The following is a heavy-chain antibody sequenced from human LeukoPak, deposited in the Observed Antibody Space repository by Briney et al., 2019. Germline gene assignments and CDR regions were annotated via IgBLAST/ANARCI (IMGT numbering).Heavy chain of an antibody. Sequence: GESLKISCKGSGYSFTSYWIGWVRQMPGKGLEWMGIIYPGDSDTRYSPSFQGQVTISADKSISTAYLQWSSLKASGTAMYYCERQGYRSGRVSHYYYYGMDVRGQGTTVTVSS. J-gene: IGHJ6*02. CDR2: IYPGDSDT. CDR1: GYSFTSYW. CDR3: ERQGYRSGRVSHYYYYGMDV. V-gene: IGHV5-51*01. D-gene: IGHD3-10*01.